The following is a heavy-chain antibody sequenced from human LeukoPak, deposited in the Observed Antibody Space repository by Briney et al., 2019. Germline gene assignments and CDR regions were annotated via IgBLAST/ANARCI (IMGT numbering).Heavy chain of an antibody. Sequence: GGSLRLSCAASGFTFSSYAMHWVRQAPGKGPEWVAVISYDGSNKYYADSVKGRFTVSRDSAKNSLYLQMNSLRPEDTALYYCVKDMSPGGADVWGQGTTVTVSS. CDR2: ISYDGSNK. CDR1: GFTFSSYA. V-gene: IGHV3-30*04. D-gene: IGHD3-10*01. J-gene: IGHJ6*02. CDR3: VKDMSPGGADV.